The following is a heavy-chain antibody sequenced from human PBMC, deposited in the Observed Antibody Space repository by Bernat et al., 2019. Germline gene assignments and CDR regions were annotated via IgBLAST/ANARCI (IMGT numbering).Heavy chain of an antibody. D-gene: IGHD3-22*01. V-gene: IGHV4-39*01. J-gene: IGHJ3*02. Sequence: QLQLQESGPGLVKPSETLSLTCTVSAGSISSHNYFWGWIREPPGKGLEWIGSVYSSGSTYYNPSLKGRVTLSVDTSKNQFSLKLTAVTAADTALYYCATPWRATYYYGSSGYYGWDAFDTWGQGTMVTVSS. CDR3: ATPWRATYYYGSSGYYGWDAFDT. CDR1: AGSISSHNYF. CDR2: VYSSGST.